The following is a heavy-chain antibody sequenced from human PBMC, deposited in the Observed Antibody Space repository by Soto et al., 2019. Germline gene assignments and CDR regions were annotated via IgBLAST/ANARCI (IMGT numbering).Heavy chain of an antibody. CDR2: IYPGDSDT. CDR1: GYSFTSYW. J-gene: IGHJ6*03. V-gene: IGHV5-51*01. CDR3: ARLGAARDYYYYMDV. Sequence: PGESLKISCKGSGYSFTSYWIGWVRQMPGKGLEWMGIIYPGDSDTRYSPSFQGQVTISADKSISTAYLQWSSLKASDTAMYYCARLGAARDYYYYMDVWGKGTTVTVSS. D-gene: IGHD3-10*01.